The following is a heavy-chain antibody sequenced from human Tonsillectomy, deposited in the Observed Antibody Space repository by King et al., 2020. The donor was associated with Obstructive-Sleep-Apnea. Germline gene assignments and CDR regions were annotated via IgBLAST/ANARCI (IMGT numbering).Heavy chain of an antibody. D-gene: IGHD5-18*01. V-gene: IGHV4-39*07. Sequence: QLQESGPGLVKPSETLSLTCTVSGGSISSSSYYWGWIRQPPGKGLEWIVSIYYSGSTYYNPSLKSRVTISVDTSKNQFSLKLSSVTAADTAVYYCARDRAYSYGNNYYYYGMDVWGQGTTVTVSS. CDR1: GGSISSSSYY. CDR2: IYYSGST. CDR3: ARDRAYSYGNNYYYYGMDV. J-gene: IGHJ6*02.